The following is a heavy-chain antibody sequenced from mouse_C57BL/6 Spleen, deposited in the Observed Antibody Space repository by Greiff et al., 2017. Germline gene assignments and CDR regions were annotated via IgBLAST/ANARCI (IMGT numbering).Heavy chain of an antibody. D-gene: IGHD2-3*01. CDR3: ARAEDGYPYWYFDV. V-gene: IGHV5-17*01. CDR1: GFTFSDYG. Sequence: EVQGVESGGGLVKPGGSLKLSCAASGFTFSDYGMHWVRQAPEKGLEWVAYISSGSSTIYYADTVKGRFTISRDNANNTLFLQMTRLRSEDTAMYYCARAEDGYPYWYFDVWGTGTTVTVAS. J-gene: IGHJ1*03. CDR2: ISSGSSTI.